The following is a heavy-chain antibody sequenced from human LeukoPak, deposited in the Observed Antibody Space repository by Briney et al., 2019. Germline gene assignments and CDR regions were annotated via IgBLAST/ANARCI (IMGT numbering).Heavy chain of an antibody. CDR1: GYTFTSYD. Sequence: ASVKVSCKASGYTFTSYDINWVRQATGRGLEWMGWMNPNSGNTGYAQKFQGRVTMTRNTSISTAYMELSSLRSEDTAVYYCARGRSGMVRGVIITTMKYNWFDPWGQGTLVTVSS. V-gene: IGHV1-8*01. CDR2: MNPNSGNT. J-gene: IGHJ5*02. D-gene: IGHD3-10*01. CDR3: ARGRSGMVRGVIITTMKYNWFDP.